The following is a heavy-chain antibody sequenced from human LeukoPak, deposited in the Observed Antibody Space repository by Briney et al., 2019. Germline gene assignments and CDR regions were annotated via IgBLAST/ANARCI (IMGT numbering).Heavy chain of an antibody. CDR3: ARDINGGYDILTGYYGIDY. J-gene: IGHJ4*02. D-gene: IGHD3-9*01. CDR1: GYTFTSYG. CDR2: ISAYNGNT. Sequence: ASVKVSCKASGYTFTSYGISWVRQAPGQGLEWMGWISAYNGNTNYAQKLQGRVTMTTDTSTSTAYMELRSLRSDDTAVYYCARDINGGYDILTGYYGIDYWGQGTLVTVSS. V-gene: IGHV1-18*01.